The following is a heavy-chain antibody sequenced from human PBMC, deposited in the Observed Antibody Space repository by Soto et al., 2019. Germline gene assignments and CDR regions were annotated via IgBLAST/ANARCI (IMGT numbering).Heavy chain of an antibody. Sequence: GGSLRLSCAASGFTVSSNYMSWVRQAPGKGLEWVSVIYSGGSTYYADSVKGRFTISRDNSKNTLYLQMNSLRAEDTAVYYCARGEGIAAACTSCYYYYYMDFWGQGTMVTVSS. CDR2: IYSGGST. CDR1: GFTVSSNY. CDR3: ARGEGIAAACTSCYYYYYMDF. D-gene: IGHD6-13*01. V-gene: IGHV3-53*01. J-gene: IGHJ6*03.